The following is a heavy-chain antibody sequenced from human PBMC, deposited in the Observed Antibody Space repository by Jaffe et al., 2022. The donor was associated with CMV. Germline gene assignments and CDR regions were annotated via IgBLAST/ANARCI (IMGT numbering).Heavy chain of an antibody. V-gene: IGHV4-59*08. D-gene: IGHD6-13*01. CDR3: ARRSLAAAGTEYYYYYMDV. CDR1: GGSISSYY. J-gene: IGHJ6*03. CDR2: IYYSGST. Sequence: QVQLQESGPGLVKPSETLSLTCTVSGGSISSYYWSWIRQPPGKGLEWIGYIYYSGSTNYNPSLKSRVTISVDTSKNQFSLKLSSVTAADTAVYYCARRSLAAAGTEYYYYYMDVWGKGTTVTVSS.